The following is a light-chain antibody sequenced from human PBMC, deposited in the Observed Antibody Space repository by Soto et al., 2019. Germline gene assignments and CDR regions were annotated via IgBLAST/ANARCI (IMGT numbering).Light chain of an antibody. CDR1: SSDVGAYNF. CDR3: RAYTVSRTSV. CDR2: NVY. V-gene: IGLV2-14*03. J-gene: IGLJ1*01. Sequence: QSELAQPDSVTRSPGQSITSSFTGTSSDVGAYNFVSWHQQHPGKAPKLMIYNVYDRPSGISYRFSGSKSGNTASLTISGLQGEDEADYYCRAYTVSRTSVFGTGTKVTVL.